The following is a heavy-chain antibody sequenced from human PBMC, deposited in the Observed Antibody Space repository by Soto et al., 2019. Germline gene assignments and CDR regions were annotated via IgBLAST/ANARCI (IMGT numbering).Heavy chain of an antibody. D-gene: IGHD3-22*01. CDR1: GFTFSDYY. Sequence: CGSLRLSCAASGFTFSDYYLSWISQATGKGLEWVSYISSSSTYTNYADSVKGRFTISRDNAKNSLYLQMNSLRAEDTAMYYCATTYSDSSGYYSYWGQGTLVTVSS. CDR2: ISSSSTYT. V-gene: IGHV3-11*06. CDR3: ATTYSDSSGYYSY. J-gene: IGHJ4*02.